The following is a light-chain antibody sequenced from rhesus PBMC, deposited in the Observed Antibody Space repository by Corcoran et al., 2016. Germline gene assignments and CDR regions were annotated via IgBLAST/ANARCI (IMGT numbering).Light chain of an antibody. CDR1: ENVNNY. CDR3: RHGYGTPLT. Sequence: DIQMTQSPSSLSASVGDRVTITCRASENVNNYLNWYQQKPGKAPKLLIYKASILQSGVPSRLSGSGSGTDYTFTFSSLQPEDVATYYCRHGYGTPLTFGGGTKVELK. CDR2: KAS. J-gene: IGKJ4*01. V-gene: IGKV1-74*01.